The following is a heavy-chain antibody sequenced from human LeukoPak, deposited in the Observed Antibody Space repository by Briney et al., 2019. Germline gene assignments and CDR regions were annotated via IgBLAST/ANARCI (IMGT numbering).Heavy chain of an antibody. J-gene: IGHJ4*02. CDR2: ISGRGDNT. CDR3: ASRVGYYDFWSGYYDY. V-gene: IGHV3-23*01. Sequence: PGGSLRLSCAVSGFTFSSCAMSWVRQAPGKGLEWVSTISGRGDNTYSADSVRGRFTIPRDNPKNTLYLQMNSLRAEDTAVYYCASRVGYYDFWSGYYDYWGQGTLVTVSS. CDR1: GFTFSSCA. D-gene: IGHD3-3*01.